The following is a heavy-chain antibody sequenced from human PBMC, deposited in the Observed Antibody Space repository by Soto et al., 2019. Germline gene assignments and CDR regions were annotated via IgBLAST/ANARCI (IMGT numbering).Heavy chain of an antibody. CDR1: GFNFKAYG. Sequence: GGSLRLSCVASGFNFKAYGMGWVRQAPGKGLEWVARITATDGNTYYADSVRGRFTISRDNSRNFLFLQMNGLRPEDSALYYCAKEEGTSSTCFDYWGQGPLVTVYS. J-gene: IGHJ4*02. CDR3: AKEEGTSSTCFDY. CDR2: ITATDGNT. V-gene: IGHV3-23*01. D-gene: IGHD1-1*01.